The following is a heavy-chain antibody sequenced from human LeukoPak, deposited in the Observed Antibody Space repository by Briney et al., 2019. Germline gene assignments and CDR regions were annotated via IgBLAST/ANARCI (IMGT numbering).Heavy chain of an antibody. V-gene: IGHV4-38-2*02. D-gene: IGHD2-15*01. CDR2: IYHNGRT. Sequence: PSETLSLTCTVSDYSISSDDYWGWIRQPPGKGLEWIGSIYHNGRTYYNPSLKSRVTISVDTSKNQFSLSLSSVTAADTAVYYCAREPRYCSGGSCYRGGHFAYWGQGTLVTVSS. J-gene: IGHJ4*02. CDR1: DYSISSDDY. CDR3: AREPRYCSGGSCYRGGHFAY.